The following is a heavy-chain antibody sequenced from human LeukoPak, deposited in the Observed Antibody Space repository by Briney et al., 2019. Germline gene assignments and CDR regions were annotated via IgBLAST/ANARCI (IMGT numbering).Heavy chain of an antibody. J-gene: IGHJ5*02. CDR3: ARTGDYSRTTGGWFDP. CDR1: GGSISSYY. CDR2: IHYSGST. V-gene: IGHV4-59*01. Sequence: PSETLSLTCTVSGGSISSYYWSWIRQPPGMGLEWIGYIHYSGSTNYRPSLKSRVTISIDTSKKQFSLKLRSVNAADTAMYYCARTGDYSRTTGGWFDPWGQGTLVTVSS. D-gene: IGHD4-11*01.